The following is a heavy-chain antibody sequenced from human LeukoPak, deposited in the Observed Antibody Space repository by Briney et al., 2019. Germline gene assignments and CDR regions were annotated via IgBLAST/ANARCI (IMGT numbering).Heavy chain of an antibody. CDR2: IYTGGAT. CDR3: ASRVW. Sequence: GGSLRLSCAASTFTVSGDYMSWVCQAPGKGLEWVSLIYTGGATYYADSVKGRFTISRDNSKKILFLQMNSLTAEDTAVYYCASRVWWGQGTLVTVSS. V-gene: IGHV3-53*01. J-gene: IGHJ4*02. CDR1: TFTVSGDY.